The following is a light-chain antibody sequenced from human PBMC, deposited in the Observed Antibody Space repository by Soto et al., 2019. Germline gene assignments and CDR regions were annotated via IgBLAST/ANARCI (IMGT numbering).Light chain of an antibody. J-gene: IGKJ5*01. Sequence: DIQMTQSPSSVSASVRESVTITCRASHDISRWLAWYQQKPGKAPKLLIYAASTLQSEVPPRFSGTGSGTDFTLTISSLQPEDFATYYCQQGSSFPITFGQGTRLQIK. CDR3: QQGSSFPIT. V-gene: IGKV1D-12*01. CDR1: HDISRW. CDR2: AAS.